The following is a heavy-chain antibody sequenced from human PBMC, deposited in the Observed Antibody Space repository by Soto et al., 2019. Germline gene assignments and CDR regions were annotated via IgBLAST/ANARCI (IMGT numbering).Heavy chain of an antibody. CDR3: ARGGGLRSDRYYYYYYYMDV. D-gene: IGHD5-12*01. V-gene: IGHV1-3*01. CDR1: GYTFTSYA. J-gene: IGHJ6*03. CDR2: INAGNGNT. Sequence: ASVQVSCKASGYTFTSYAMHWVRQAPGQRLEWMGWINAGNGNTKYSQKFQGRVTITRDTSASTAYMELSSLRSEDTAVYYCARGGGLRSDRYYYYYYYMDVWGKGTTVTVSS.